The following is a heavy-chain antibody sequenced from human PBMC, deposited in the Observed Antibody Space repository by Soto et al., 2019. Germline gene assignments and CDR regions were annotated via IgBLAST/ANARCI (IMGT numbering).Heavy chain of an antibody. CDR3: ARGGMATSDWFDP. J-gene: IGHJ5*02. Sequence: GASVKVSCKASGYTFTNYAMHWVRQAPGQRLEWMGWINAGNGNTKYSQKFQGRVTITRDTSASTAYMELNSLRVDDTAVYYCARGGMATSDWFDPWGQGTLVTVSS. CDR2: INAGNGNT. V-gene: IGHV1-3*01. D-gene: IGHD5-12*01. CDR1: GYTFTNYA.